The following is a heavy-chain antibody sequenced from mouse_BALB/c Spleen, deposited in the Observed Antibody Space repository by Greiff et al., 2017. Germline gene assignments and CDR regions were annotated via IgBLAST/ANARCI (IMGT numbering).Heavy chain of an antibody. J-gene: IGHJ2*01. CDR2: ISSGGST. D-gene: IGHD2-3*01. CDR3: ARNYDGYFDY. CDR1: GFTFSSYA. V-gene: IGHV5-6-5*01. Sequence: VQLKESGGGLVKPGGSLKLSCAASGFTFSSYAMSWVRQTPEKRLEWVASISSGGSTYYPDSVKGRFTISRDNARNILYLQMSSLRSEDTAMYYCARNYDGYFDYWGQGTTLTVSS.